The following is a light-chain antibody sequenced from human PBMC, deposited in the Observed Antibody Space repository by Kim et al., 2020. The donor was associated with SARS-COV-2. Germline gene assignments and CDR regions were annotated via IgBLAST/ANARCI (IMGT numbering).Light chain of an antibody. CDR2: KVS. Sequence: PASISCRSSKSLVYGDGNTYLNWFHQRPGQSPRRLMYKVSNRDSGVPDRFSGSGSGTDFTLQISRVEAEDVGVYYCMQGTHWPFTFGPGTKVDIK. J-gene: IGKJ3*01. CDR1: KSLVYGDGNTY. V-gene: IGKV2-30*01. CDR3: MQGTHWPFT.